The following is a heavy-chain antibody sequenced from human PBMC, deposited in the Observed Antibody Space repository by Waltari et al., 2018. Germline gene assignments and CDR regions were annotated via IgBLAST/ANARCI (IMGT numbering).Heavy chain of an antibody. Sequence: EVQLVESGGGLVQPGGSLRRSCSASGFISRSHVMHWVRQAPGTGLEHVSGILSDGGSTYYADSVNGRFSISRDNSKNTVYLQMSSLRAEDTAMYYCAKGPQRYLEWLLPYDFWGQGTLVTVSS. D-gene: IGHD3-3*01. CDR2: ILSDGGST. V-gene: IGHV3-64D*06. J-gene: IGHJ4*02. CDR1: GFISRSHV. CDR3: AKGPQRYLEWLLPYDF.